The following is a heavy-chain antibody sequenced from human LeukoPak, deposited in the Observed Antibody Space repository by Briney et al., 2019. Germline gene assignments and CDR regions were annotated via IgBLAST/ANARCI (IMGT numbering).Heavy chain of an antibody. CDR3: ATEGIVGGGAHFDY. J-gene: IGHJ4*02. V-gene: IGHV3-7*01. Sequence: GGSLRLSCAASGFTFSIYWMSWVRQAPGKGLEWVANIKPDGSEECYVDSVKGRFTISRDNVKNSLYLQMNSLRVEDTAVYYCATEGIVGGGAHFDYWGQGTLVTVSS. CDR1: GFTFSIYW. CDR2: IKPDGSEE. D-gene: IGHD1-26*01.